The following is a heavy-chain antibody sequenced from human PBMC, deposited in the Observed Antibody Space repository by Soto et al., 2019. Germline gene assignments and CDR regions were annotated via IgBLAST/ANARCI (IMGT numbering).Heavy chain of an antibody. CDR2: ISGSGGST. V-gene: IGHV3-23*01. Sequence: SGGSLRLSCAASGFTFSSYAMSWVRQAPGKGLEWVSAISGSGGSTYYADSVKGRFTISRDNSKNTLFLQMNSLRAEDTAVYFCAKIDSSVYYDALDIWGQGTMVTVSS. J-gene: IGHJ3*02. D-gene: IGHD3-22*01. CDR1: GFTFSSYA. CDR3: AKIDSSVYYDALDI.